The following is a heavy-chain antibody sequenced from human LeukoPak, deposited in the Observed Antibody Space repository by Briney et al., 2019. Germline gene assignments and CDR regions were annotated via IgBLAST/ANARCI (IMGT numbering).Heavy chain of an antibody. J-gene: IGHJ4*02. CDR3: ARDLYGSNLPDY. V-gene: IGHV4-34*01. CDR2: INQSGST. D-gene: IGHD4-23*01. CDR1: VGSFSGYY. Sequence: KPSETLSLTCDVYVGSFSGYYWSWIRQPPGKGLEWIGEINQSGSTNYNPSLKSRLTISVDTSKNQFSLKLSSVTAADTAVYYCARDLYGSNLPDYWGPGTLVTVSS.